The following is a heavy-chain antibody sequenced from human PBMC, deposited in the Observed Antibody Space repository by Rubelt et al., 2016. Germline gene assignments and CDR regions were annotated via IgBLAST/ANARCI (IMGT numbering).Heavy chain of an antibody. D-gene: IGHD4-23*01. J-gene: IGHJ5*02. Sequence: EVQLVQSGAEVKKPGESLRISCKGSGYSFTSYWISWVRQMPGKGLEWMGRIDPSDSYTNYSPSFQGHVTISADTSSSTAYLRWVRVKASDTAMYDGERHAGDGGNSEDWFDPWGQGTLVNVSS. CDR2: IDPSDSYT. V-gene: IGHV5-10-1*01. CDR3: ERHAGDGGNSEDWFDP. CDR1: GYSFTSYW.